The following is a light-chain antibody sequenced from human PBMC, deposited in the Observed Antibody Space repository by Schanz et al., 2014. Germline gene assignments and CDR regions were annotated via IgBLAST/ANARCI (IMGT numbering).Light chain of an antibody. CDR1: QSVRSY. Sequence: EIVLTQSPATLSLSPGERATLSCRASQSVRSYLAWYQQKPGQAPSLLIYGASTRATGIPARFSGGGSGTDFTLTISSLQSEDLAVYFCQQYDTWPRTFGQGTKVEI. CDR2: GAS. CDR3: QQYDTWPRT. V-gene: IGKV3D-15*01. J-gene: IGKJ1*01.